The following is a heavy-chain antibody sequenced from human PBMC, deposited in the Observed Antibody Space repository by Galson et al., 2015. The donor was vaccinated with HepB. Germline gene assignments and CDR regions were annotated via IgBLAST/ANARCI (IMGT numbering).Heavy chain of an antibody. CDR1: GFTFSSYS. CDR2: ISSSSSYI. J-gene: IGHJ5*02. Sequence: SLRLSCAASGFTFSSYSVNWVRQAPGKGLEWVSSISSSSSYIYYADSVKGRFTISRDNAKNSLYLQMNSLRAEDTAVYYCARDQVYSSSAQLWFDPWGQGTLVTVSS. CDR3: ARDQVYSSSAQLWFDP. V-gene: IGHV3-21*01. D-gene: IGHD6-6*01.